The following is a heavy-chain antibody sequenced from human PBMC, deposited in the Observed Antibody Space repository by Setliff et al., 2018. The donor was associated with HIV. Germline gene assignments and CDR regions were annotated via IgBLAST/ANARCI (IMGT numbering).Heavy chain of an antibody. CDR1: GYTFTSYD. D-gene: IGHD4-4*01. V-gene: IGHV1-8*01. J-gene: IGHJ4*02. CDR3: ARVTTVSHPGDYFDY. Sequence: ASVRVSCKASGYTFTSYDINWVRQATGQGLEWMGWMNPNSGNTGYAQKFQDRVTLTRNTSISTAYMELSSLRSEDTAVYSCARVTTVSHPGDYFDYWGQGTLVTVSS. CDR2: MNPNSGNT.